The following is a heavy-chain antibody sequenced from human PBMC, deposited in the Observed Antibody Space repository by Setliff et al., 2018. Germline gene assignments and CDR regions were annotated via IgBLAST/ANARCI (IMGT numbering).Heavy chain of an antibody. V-gene: IGHV3-23*01. CDR1: GLTFADAW. Sequence: ETLSLSCTASGLTFADAWMNWVRQAPGKGLEWVSAISGSGGSTYYADSVKGRFTISRDNSKNTLYLQMNSLRPEDTAVYYCARDPHFDSWGQGTLVTVSS. CDR2: ISGSGGST. CDR3: ARDPHFDS. J-gene: IGHJ4*02.